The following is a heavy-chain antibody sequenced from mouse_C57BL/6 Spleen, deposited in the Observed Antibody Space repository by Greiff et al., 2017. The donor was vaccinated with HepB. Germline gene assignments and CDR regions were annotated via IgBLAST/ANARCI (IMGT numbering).Heavy chain of an antibody. CDR3: ARRGRWYRFAY. V-gene: IGHV1-26*01. D-gene: IGHD2-1*01. Sequence: EVQLQQSGPELVKPGASVKISCKASGYTFTDYYMNWVKQSHGKSLEWIGAINPNNGGTSYNQKFKGKGTLTVDKSSSTAYMELRSLTSEDSAVYYCARRGRWYRFAYWGQGTLVTVSA. CDR2: INPNNGGT. CDR1: GYTFTDYY. J-gene: IGHJ3*01.